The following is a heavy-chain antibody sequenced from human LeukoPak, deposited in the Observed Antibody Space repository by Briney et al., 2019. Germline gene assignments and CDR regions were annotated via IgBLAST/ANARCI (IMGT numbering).Heavy chain of an antibody. CDR1: GFTFSSYS. CDR2: ISRSGSSK. D-gene: IGHD6-13*01. CDR3: AICPSGGCRGYFDF. Sequence: GGSLRLSCAASGFTFSSYSMNWVRQAPGKGLEWVAAISRSGSSKYYADSVKGRFTISSDNSKHTLYLQMNSLTAEDTAVYYCAICPSGGCRGYFDFWGQGTLVSVSS. V-gene: IGHV3-23*01. J-gene: IGHJ4*02.